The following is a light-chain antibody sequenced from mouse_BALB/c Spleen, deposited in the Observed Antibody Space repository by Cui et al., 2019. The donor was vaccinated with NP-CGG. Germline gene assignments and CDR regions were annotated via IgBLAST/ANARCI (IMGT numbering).Light chain of an antibody. CDR3: ALWYSNHWV. CDR1: TGTVTTSNY. J-gene: IGLJ1*01. Sequence: HAFLTQKSPLTTPPGETVTLTCRSSTGTVTTSNYANWVQEKPDHLFTGLIGGTNNRAPGVPARFSGSLIGDKAALTITGAQTEDEAIYFCALWYSNHWVFGGGTKLTVL. V-gene: IGLV1*01. CDR2: GTN.